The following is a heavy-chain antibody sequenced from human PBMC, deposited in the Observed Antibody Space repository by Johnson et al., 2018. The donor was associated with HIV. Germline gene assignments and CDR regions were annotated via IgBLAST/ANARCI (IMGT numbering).Heavy chain of an antibody. D-gene: IGHD1-26*01. J-gene: IGHJ3*01. V-gene: IGHV3-66*02. CDR3: ATKGSKWGLIVDGLAV. Sequence: VQLVESGGGLVQPGGSLRLSCAASGFTVSSNYMSWVRQAPGKGLEWVSVIYSGGSTYYADSVKGRFTVSSDYSENTLYLQMNSLTAEDTAVDYCATKGSKWGLIVDGLAVWGQGTMVTVSS. CDR1: GFTVSSNY. CDR2: IYSGGST.